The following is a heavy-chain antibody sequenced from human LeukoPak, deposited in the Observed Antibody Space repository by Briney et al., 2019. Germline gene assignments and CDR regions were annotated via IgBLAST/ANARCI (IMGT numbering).Heavy chain of an antibody. Sequence: ASVKVSCKASGYIFINHGIAWVRQAPGQGLEYMGWISAYNGNTDYAQKLQGRVTMTTDTATSTAYLELTTLRSDDTAVYYCARWGPSPSDYWGQGTLVTVSS. D-gene: IGHD3-16*01. CDR2: ISAYNGNT. CDR3: ARWGPSPSDY. J-gene: IGHJ4*02. CDR1: GYIFINHG. V-gene: IGHV1-18*01.